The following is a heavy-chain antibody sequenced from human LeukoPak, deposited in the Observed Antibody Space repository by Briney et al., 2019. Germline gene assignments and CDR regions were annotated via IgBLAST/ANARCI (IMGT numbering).Heavy chain of an antibody. J-gene: IGHJ4*02. CDR3: ARFPYNWSDPGSRHFDY. CDR2: ISAYNGNT. D-gene: IGHD1-1*01. V-gene: IGHV1-18*01. CDR1: CYTFNSYG. Sequence: ASVKDSWKAFCYTFNSYGISWVRQDPGQGLELMGWISAYNGNTNYAQKLQGRVTMTTDTSTSTAYMELRSLRSDDTAVYYCARFPYNWSDPGSRHFDYWGQGTLVTVSS.